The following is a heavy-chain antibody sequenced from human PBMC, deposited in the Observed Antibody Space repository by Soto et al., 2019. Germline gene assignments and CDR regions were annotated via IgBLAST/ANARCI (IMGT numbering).Heavy chain of an antibody. J-gene: IGHJ6*02. D-gene: IGHD3-3*01. Sequence: SCTTLVKPTQTLTLTCSFSGFSLSTSGVGVGWIRQPPGKALEWLALIYWNDDKRYSPSLKSRLTITKDTSKNQVVLTMTNMDPGDTAKYFCAHNGYYDFYSLCYLGKEVWGQGTTVTVSS. CDR3: AHNGYYDFYSLCYLGKEV. CDR2: IYWNDDK. CDR1: GFSLSTSGVG. V-gene: IGHV2-5*01.